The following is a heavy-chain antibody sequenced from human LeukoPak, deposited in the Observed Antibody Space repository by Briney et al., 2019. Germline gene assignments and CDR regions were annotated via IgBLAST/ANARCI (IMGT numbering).Heavy chain of an antibody. D-gene: IGHD3-3*01. CDR1: GGSFSGYY. V-gene: IGHV4-34*01. Sequence: SETLSLTCAVYGGSFSGYYWSWIRQPPGKGLEWIGEINHSGSTNYNPSLKSRVTISVDTSKNQFSLKLSSVTAADTAVYYCARQSIFYDFWSGYYKRGDYYYYGMDVWGQGTTVTVSS. CDR2: INHSGST. CDR3: ARQSIFYDFWSGYYKRGDYYYYGMDV. J-gene: IGHJ6*02.